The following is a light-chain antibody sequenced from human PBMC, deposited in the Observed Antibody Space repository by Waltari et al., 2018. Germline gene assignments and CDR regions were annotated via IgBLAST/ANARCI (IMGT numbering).Light chain of an antibody. V-gene: IGKV4-1*01. J-gene: IGKJ4*01. CDR2: WAS. CDR3: QQYYNTPLT. CDR1: QNVLSRYNNKNC. Sequence: DIVMTQSPDSLAVSPGERATINCKSSQNVLSRYNNKNCRAWYQQKPGQSPKLLIYWASTRESGVPDRFSGSGSGTDFTLTISSLQAEDVAVYYCQQYYNTPLTFGGGTKVEIK.